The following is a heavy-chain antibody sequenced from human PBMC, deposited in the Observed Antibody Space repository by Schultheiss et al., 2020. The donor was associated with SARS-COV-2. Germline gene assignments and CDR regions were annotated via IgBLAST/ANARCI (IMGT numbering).Heavy chain of an antibody. J-gene: IGHJ4*02. Sequence: GGSLRLSCAASGFTFSSYSMNWVRQAPGKGLEWVAVISYDGSNKYYADSVKGRFTISRDNSKNTLYLQMNSLRAEDTAVYYCAKGDGGWYGAYDYWGQGTLVTVSS. CDR1: GFTFSSYS. V-gene: IGHV3-30*18. CDR2: ISYDGSNK. CDR3: AKGDGGWYGAYDY. D-gene: IGHD6-19*01.